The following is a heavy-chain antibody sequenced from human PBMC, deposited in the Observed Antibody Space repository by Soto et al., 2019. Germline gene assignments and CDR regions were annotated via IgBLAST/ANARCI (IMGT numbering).Heavy chain of an antibody. J-gene: IGHJ5*02. Sequence: GGSLRLSCAASKFTFSRYWMHWVRQTPGKGLMWVSRINTDGSRTTYADSVKGRFTISRDNAKNTVFLDMNSLRAEDTAVYYCARVASGSYDWFDPWGQGTLVTVSS. D-gene: IGHD1-26*01. V-gene: IGHV3-74*03. CDR2: INTDGSRT. CDR1: KFTFSRYW. CDR3: ARVASGSYDWFDP.